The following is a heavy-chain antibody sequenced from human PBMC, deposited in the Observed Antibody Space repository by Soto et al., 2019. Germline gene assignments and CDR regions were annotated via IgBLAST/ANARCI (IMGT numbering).Heavy chain of an antibody. Sequence: GGSLRLSCAASGFTFSSYSMNWVRQAPGKGLEWVSSISSSSSYIYYADSVKGRFTISRDNAKNSLYLQMNSLRAEDTAVYYCARSSLTYCSSTSCYYYYYYMDVWGKGTTVTSP. CDR3: ARSSLTYCSSTSCYYYYYYMDV. J-gene: IGHJ6*03. V-gene: IGHV3-21*01. CDR1: GFTFSSYS. CDR2: ISSSSSYI. D-gene: IGHD2-2*01.